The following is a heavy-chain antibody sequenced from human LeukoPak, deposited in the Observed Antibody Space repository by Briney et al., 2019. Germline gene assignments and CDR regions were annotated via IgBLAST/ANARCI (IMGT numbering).Heavy chain of an antibody. CDR3: ATDSSGANFFDY. CDR1: GYTFTGYY. CDR2: MNPNSGNT. Sequence: ASVKVSCKASGYTFTGYYMHWVRQAPGQGLEWMGWMNPNSGNTGYAQKFQGRVTMTRNTSISTAYMELSSLRSEDTAVYYCATDSSGANFFDYWGQGTLVTVSS. D-gene: IGHD6-19*01. J-gene: IGHJ4*02. V-gene: IGHV1-8*02.